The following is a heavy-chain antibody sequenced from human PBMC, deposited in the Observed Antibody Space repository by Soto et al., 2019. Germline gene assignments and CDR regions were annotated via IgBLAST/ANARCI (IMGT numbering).Heavy chain of an antibody. D-gene: IGHD4-4*01. J-gene: IGHJ6*02. CDR2: INPSGGST. CDR3: ARFSTTVTSPYYYYGMDV. V-gene: IGHV1-46*01. CDR1: GYTFTSYY. Sequence: GASVKVSCKASGYTFTSYYMHWVRQAPGQGLEWMGIINPSGGSTSYAQKFQGRVTMTRDTSTSTVYMELSSLRSEDTAVYYCARFSTTVTSPYYYYGMDVWGQGTTVTVSS.